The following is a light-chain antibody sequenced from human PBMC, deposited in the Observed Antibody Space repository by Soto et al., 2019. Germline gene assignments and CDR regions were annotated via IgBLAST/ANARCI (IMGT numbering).Light chain of an antibody. Sequence: QAVVTQEPSLTVSPGGTVTLTCASGTGAVISGHCPYWFQQKPGQAPRTLIFDTSNKHSWTPAPFSGSLLLGKVALTLSGAQPEDEGECFWLLSYRDARVFDGGNKLTVL. J-gene: IGLJ3*02. CDR1: TGAVISGHC. CDR2: DTS. CDR3: LLSYRDARV. V-gene: IGLV7-46*01.